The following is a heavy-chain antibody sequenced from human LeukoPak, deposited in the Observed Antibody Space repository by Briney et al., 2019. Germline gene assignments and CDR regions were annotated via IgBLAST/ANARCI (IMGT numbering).Heavy chain of an antibody. CDR1: GGSFSGYY. CDR2: INHSGST. V-gene: IGHV4-34*01. J-gene: IGHJ6*02. CDR3: ARANSHYYYGMDV. D-gene: IGHD4-4*01. Sequence: PSETLSLTCAVYGGSFSGYYWSWIRQPPGKGLEWIGEINHSGSTNYNPSLKSRVTISVDTSKNQFSLKLSSVTAADTAVYYCARANSHYYYGMDVWGQGTTVTVSS.